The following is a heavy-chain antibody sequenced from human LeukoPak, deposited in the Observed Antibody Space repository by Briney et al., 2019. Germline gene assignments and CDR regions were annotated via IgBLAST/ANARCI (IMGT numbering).Heavy chain of an antibody. CDR1: GFTFSSYA. Sequence: GRSLRLSCAASGFTFSSYAIHWVRQAPGKGLEWVAVISYEGSTKYYADSVKGRFTISRDKAKNSLYLQMNSLRAEDTAIYYCAREGMVATFDYWGQGTLVTVSS. D-gene: IGHD5-12*01. V-gene: IGHV3-30-3*01. J-gene: IGHJ4*02. CDR3: AREGMVATFDY. CDR2: ISYEGSTK.